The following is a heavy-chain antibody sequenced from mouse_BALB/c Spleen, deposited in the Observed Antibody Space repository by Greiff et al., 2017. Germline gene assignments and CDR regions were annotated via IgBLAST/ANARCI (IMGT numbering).Heavy chain of an antibody. V-gene: IGHV5-4*02. CDR1: GFTFSDYY. D-gene: IGHD1-1*01. Sequence: EVHLVESGGGLVKPGGSLKLSCAASGFTFSDYYMYWVRQTPEKRLEWVATISDGGSYTYYPDSVKGRFTISRDNAKNNLYLQMSSLKSEDTAMYYCARDGLTTVVAPGFAYWGQGTLVTVSA. CDR3: ARDGLTTVVAPGFAY. CDR2: ISDGGSYT. J-gene: IGHJ3*01.